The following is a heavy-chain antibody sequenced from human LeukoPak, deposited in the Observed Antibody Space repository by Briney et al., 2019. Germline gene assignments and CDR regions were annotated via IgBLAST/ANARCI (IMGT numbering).Heavy chain of an antibody. Sequence: RSGGSLRLSCAASGFTFSSYRMHWVRQAPGKGLVWVSRINSDGSSTSYADSVKGRFTISRDNAKNTLYLQMNSLRAEDTAVYYCARDREARLYYFDYWGQGTLVTVSS. CDR3: ARDREARLYYFDY. V-gene: IGHV3-74*01. CDR1: GFTFSSYR. CDR2: INSDGSST. D-gene: IGHD3-10*01. J-gene: IGHJ4*02.